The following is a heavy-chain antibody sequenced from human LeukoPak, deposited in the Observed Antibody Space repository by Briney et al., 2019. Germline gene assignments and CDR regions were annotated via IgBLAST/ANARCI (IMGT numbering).Heavy chain of an antibody. V-gene: IGHV3-7*02. J-gene: IGHJ5*02. CDR2: IKQDGSEK. Sequence: GGSLRLSCEASGGTYTNYWMTWVRQTPGKGLEWVANIKQDGSEKNYVDSVKGRFTISRDNAKNSLYLQMNSLRAEDAAVCYCASVLIYGSKSYYTPWGQGTLVTVSS. D-gene: IGHD3-10*01. CDR1: GGTYTNYW. CDR3: ASVLIYGSKSYYTP.